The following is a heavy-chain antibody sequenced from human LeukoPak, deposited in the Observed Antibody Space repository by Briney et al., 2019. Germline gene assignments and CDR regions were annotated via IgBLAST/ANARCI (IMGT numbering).Heavy chain of an antibody. D-gene: IGHD6-13*01. CDR3: ARAAEIGTLGYFQH. CDR2: LYHSGNT. V-gene: IGHV4-38-2*01. J-gene: IGHJ1*01. CDR1: GYSISSGYY. Sequence: SETLSLTCGVSGYSISSGYYWGWIRQPPGKGLEWMGSLYHSGNTYYNPPLKSRVTISVDTSKNQFSLKLSSVTAADTAVYYCARAAEIGTLGYFQHWGQGTLVTVSS.